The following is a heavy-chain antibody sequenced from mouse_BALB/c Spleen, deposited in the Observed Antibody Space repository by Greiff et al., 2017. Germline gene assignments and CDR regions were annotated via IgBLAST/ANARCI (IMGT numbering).Heavy chain of an antibody. CDR1: GYSFTGYY. D-gene: IGHD3-2*02. CDR3: AREGYGRAMDY. CDR2: INPYNGAT. Sequence: VQLQQSGPELVKPGASVKISCKASGYSFTGYYMHWVKQSHVKSLEWIGRINPYNGATSYNQNFKDKASLTVDKSSSTAYMELHSLTSEDSAVYYCAREGYGRAMDYWGQGTSVTVSS. V-gene: IGHV1-31*01. J-gene: IGHJ4*01.